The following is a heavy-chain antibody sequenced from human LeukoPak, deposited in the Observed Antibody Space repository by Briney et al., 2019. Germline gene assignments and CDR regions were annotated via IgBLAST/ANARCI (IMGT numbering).Heavy chain of an antibody. D-gene: IGHD5-18*01. CDR3: AKDPRDHTYGWSWRYFDY. V-gene: IGHV3-30*02. Sequence: GGSLRLSCAASGFTFSDYGMHWVRQAPGKGLEWVAFIRYDGSYKYYADSVKGRFTISRDNSKNTLYLQMNSLRAEDTAVYYCAKDPRDHTYGWSWRYFDYWGQGTLVTVSS. CDR2: IRYDGSYK. J-gene: IGHJ4*02. CDR1: GFTFSDYG.